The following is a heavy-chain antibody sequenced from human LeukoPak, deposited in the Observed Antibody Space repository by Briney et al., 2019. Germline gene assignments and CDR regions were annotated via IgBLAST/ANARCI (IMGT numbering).Heavy chain of an antibody. CDR2: IIPIFGTA. CDR1: GGTFSSYA. V-gene: IGHV1-69*01. J-gene: IGHJ5*02. CDR3: ARAINWNDVANWFDP. Sequence: SVKVSCKASGGTFSSYAISWVRQAPGQGLEWMGGIIPIFGTANYAQKFQGRVTIAADESTSTAYMELSSLRSEDTAVYYCARAINWNDVANWFDPWGQGTLVTVSS. D-gene: IGHD1-20*01.